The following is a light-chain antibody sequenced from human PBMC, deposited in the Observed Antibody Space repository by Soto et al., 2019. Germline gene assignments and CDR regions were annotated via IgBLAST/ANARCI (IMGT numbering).Light chain of an antibody. CDR2: DAS. V-gene: IGKV1-33*01. CDR1: QGINSY. Sequence: DIQLTQSPSFLSASVGDRVTITCRASQGINSYLAWYQQKPGKAPKLLIYDASNLETGVPSRFSGSGSGTDFTFTISSLQPEDIATYYCQQYDNLPLTFGGGTKVDIK. CDR3: QQYDNLPLT. J-gene: IGKJ4*01.